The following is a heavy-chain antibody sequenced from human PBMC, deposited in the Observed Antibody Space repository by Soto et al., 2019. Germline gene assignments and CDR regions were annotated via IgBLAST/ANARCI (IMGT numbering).Heavy chain of an antibody. CDR3: ARVQGALETYYDFWSGYPRAAFDI. V-gene: IGHV6-1*01. J-gene: IGHJ3*02. Sequence: QVQLQQSGPGLVKPSQTLSLTCAISGDSVSSNSAAWNWIRQSPSRGLEWLGRTYYRSKWYNDYAASVKSRITINPDTSKNQFSLQLNSVTPEDTAVYYCARVQGALETYYDFWSGYPRAAFDIWGQGTMVTVSS. CDR2: TYYRSKWYN. D-gene: IGHD3-3*01. CDR1: GDSVSSNSAA.